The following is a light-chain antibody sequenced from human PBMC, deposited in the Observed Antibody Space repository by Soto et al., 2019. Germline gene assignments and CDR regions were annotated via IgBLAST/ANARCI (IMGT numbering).Light chain of an antibody. J-gene: IGLJ2*01. V-gene: IGLV1-51*01. CDR2: DNN. CDR1: RSNIGSND. Sequence: QSVLTQPPSVSAAPGQKVTISCSGSRSNIGSNDVSWYHQLPGTAPKVLIYDNNKRPSGIPDRFSGSKSGTSATLGITGLQAGDEADYYCATWDSSLSGVIFGGGTKVTVL. CDR3: ATWDSSLSGVI.